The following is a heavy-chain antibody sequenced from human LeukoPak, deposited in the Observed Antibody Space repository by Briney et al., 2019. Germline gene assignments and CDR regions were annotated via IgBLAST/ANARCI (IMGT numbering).Heavy chain of an antibody. CDR3: TTDGGIFANVITHC. CDR2: MTSKMEGGTT. V-gene: IGHV3-15*01. Sequence: TGGSRRLSCATSGFSFNDAWMSWVRQAPGKGLEWVGRMTSKMEGGTTDYAAPVKGRFTISRDDSKNTLYLQMNSLKTEDTAVYYCTTDGGIFANVITHCWGQGTLVTVSS. D-gene: IGHD2-15*01. J-gene: IGHJ1*01. CDR1: GFSFNDAW.